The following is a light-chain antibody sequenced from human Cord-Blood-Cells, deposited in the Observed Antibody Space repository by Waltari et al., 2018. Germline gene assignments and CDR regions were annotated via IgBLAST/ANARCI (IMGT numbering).Light chain of an antibody. CDR3: QQSYSTPPNT. V-gene: IGKV1-39*01. CDR2: AAS. CDR1: QSISSY. Sequence: DIQMTQSPSSLSASVGDRVTITCRASQSISSYLNWYQQKPGKAPKLLIYAASSVQSGVPSRFSGSGSGTDFTLTISSLQPEDFATYYCQQSYSTPPNTFGQGTKLEIK. J-gene: IGKJ2*01.